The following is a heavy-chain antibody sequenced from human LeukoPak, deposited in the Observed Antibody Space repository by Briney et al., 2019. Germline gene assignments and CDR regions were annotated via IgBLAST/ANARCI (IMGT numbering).Heavy chain of an antibody. D-gene: IGHD5-12*01. V-gene: IGHV4-39*07. Sequence: PSETLSLTCTVSGGSISSSSYYWGWIRQPPGKGLEWIGSIYYSGSTYYNPSLKSRVTISVDTSKNQFSLKLSSVTAADTAVYYCARDGIGIRGRGGYSGYDRYGAPLGMDVWGQGTTVTVSS. CDR3: ARDGIGIRGRGGYSGYDRYGAPLGMDV. CDR1: GGSISSSSYY. CDR2: IYYSGST. J-gene: IGHJ6*02.